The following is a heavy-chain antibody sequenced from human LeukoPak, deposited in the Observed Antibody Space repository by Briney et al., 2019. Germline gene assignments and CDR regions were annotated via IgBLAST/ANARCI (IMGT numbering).Heavy chain of an antibody. CDR3: ARNYYDGNNGAFDI. CDR1: GGSISSYY. D-gene: IGHD3-22*01. Sequence: SETLSLTCTVSGGSISSYYWTWMRQPPGKGLEYIGYFFYTGITNYNPSLKSRVTMSVDTSKNHFSLKLSSVATADTAVYYCARNYYDGNNGAFDIWGQGTMVTVSS. V-gene: IGHV4-59*01. CDR2: FFYTGIT. J-gene: IGHJ3*02.